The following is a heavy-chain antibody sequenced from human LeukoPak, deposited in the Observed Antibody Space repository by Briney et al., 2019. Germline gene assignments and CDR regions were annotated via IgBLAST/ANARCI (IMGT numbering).Heavy chain of an antibody. CDR2: ISGSGGST. CDR1: GFTFSSYA. CDR3: ARDLAIWFGELTYLDV. Sequence: PGGSLRLSCAASGFTFSSYAMSWVRQAPGKGLEWVSAISGSGGSTYYADSLKGRSTISRDNSKNTLYLQMNSLRAEDTAVYYCARDLAIWFGELTYLDVWGKGTTVTISS. D-gene: IGHD3-10*01. J-gene: IGHJ6*03. V-gene: IGHV3-23*01.